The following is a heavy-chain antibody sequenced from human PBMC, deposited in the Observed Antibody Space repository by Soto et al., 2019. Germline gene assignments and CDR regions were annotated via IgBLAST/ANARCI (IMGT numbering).Heavy chain of an antibody. V-gene: IGHV4-59*01. CDR3: ARRYGGNFDY. CDR1: GGSLSRYY. CDR2: IYYSGST. J-gene: IGHJ4*02. D-gene: IGHD1-26*01. Sequence: SENLSLTCAGSGGSLSRYYWSGIRQPPGKGLEWIGYIYYSGSTNYNPSLKSRVTISVDTSKNQFSLKLSSVTAADTAVYYCARRYGGNFDYWGQGTLVTVSS.